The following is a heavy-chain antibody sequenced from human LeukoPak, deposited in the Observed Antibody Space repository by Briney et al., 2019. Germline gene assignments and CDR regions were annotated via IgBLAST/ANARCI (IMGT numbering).Heavy chain of an antibody. J-gene: IGHJ3*02. V-gene: IGHV3-20*04. CDR3: VRCDGGDCYRAAFDI. CDR2: IHWNGGSA. CDR1: GFTFNDYG. D-gene: IGHD2-21*02. Sequence: GGSLRLSCATSGFTFNDYGMSWVRQAPGKGLEWVSGIHWNGGSATYADSVKGRFTISRDNAKNSLYLQMNSLRAEDTALYYCVRCDGGDCYRAAFDIWGQGTMVTVSS.